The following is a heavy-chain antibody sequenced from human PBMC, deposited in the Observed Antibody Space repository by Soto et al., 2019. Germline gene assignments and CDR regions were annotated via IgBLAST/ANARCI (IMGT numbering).Heavy chain of an antibody. CDR3: TTPSVTSSYPPGDWYFDL. V-gene: IGHV3-15*07. CDR1: GFTFSNAW. Sequence: EVQLVESGGGLVKPGGSLSLACALSGFTFSNAWMNWVRQAPGKGLECVGRIKSKTDGGTTDYAAPVKVRFTISRKDSKNTLYLQINSMKTADTTVYYCTTPSVTSSYPPGDWYFDLWGRGTLVTVSS. J-gene: IGHJ2*01. CDR2: IKSKTDGGTT. D-gene: IGHD2-21*01.